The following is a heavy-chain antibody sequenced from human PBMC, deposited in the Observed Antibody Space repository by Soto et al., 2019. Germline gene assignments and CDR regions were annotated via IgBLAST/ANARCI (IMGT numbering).Heavy chain of an antibody. CDR1: GFTVSSNY. D-gene: IGHD5-18*01. CDR3: ARDQGYRHGVSFDY. J-gene: IGHJ4*02. Sequence: PGGSLRLSCTASGFTVSSNYMSWVRQAPGKGLEWVSIIHSGGSTYYADSVQGRFTISRDNSNNTLYLQMNSLRAEDTAVYYCARDQGYRHGVSFDYWGQGTLVTVSS. V-gene: IGHV3-53*01. CDR2: IHSGGST.